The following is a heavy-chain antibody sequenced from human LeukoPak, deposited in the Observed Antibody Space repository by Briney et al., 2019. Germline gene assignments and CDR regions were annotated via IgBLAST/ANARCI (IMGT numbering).Heavy chain of an antibody. CDR2: IYYSGST. J-gene: IGHJ4*02. CDR1: GGSISSYY. D-gene: IGHD2-15*01. V-gene: IGHV4-59*12. CDR3: AREDRYCSGGSCYS. Sequence: PSETLSLTCTVSGGSISSYYWSWIRQPPGKGLEWIGYIYYSGSTNYIPSLKSRVTISVDTSKNQFSLKLSSVTAADTAVYYCAREDRYCSGGSCYSWGQGTLVTVSS.